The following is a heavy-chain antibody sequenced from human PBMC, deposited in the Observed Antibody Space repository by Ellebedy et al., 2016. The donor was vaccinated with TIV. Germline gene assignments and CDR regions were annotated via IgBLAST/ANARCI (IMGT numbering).Heavy chain of an antibody. V-gene: IGHV3-33*01. Sequence: GESLKISCAASGFTFSSYGMHWVRQAPGKGLEWVAVIWYDGSDKYYADSVKGRFTISRDNSKNTLYLQMNSLRAEDTAVYFCARQAPQGNSGDGTYYDAFDIWGQGTMVTVSS. J-gene: IGHJ3*02. CDR3: ARQAPQGNSGDGTYYDAFDI. D-gene: IGHD2-15*01. CDR1: GFTFSSYG. CDR2: IWYDGSDK.